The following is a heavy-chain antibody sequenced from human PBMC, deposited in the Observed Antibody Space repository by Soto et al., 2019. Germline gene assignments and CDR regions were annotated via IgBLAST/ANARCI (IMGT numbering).Heavy chain of an antibody. CDR2: IHWNDYK. V-gene: IGHV2-5*01. CDR1: GFSINTPGVG. J-gene: IGHJ4*02. CDR3: AYRLRTKMILPMHRPSES. D-gene: IGHD1-1*01. Sequence: LVHPPQTPPLPFTSSGFSINTPGVGLGWFRQPPGKALECLAVIHWNDYKRYSPSLKSRLSINKDTSKNQVVLTMADMDPVDTATYYCAYRLRTKMILPMHRPSESWGQGILVTVS.